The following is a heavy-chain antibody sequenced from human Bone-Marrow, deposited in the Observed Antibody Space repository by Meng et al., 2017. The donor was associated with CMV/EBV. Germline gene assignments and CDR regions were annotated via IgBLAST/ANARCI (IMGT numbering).Heavy chain of an antibody. Sequence: GGSLRLSCTASGFTFGDYAMSWVRQAPGKGLEWVGFIRSKAYGGTTEYAASVKGRLTISRDDSKSIAYLQMNSLKTEDTAVYYCTRVVGDEGDFWSGYYYYYYGMDVWGQGTTVTVSS. D-gene: IGHD3-3*01. CDR2: IRSKAYGGTT. V-gene: IGHV3-49*04. J-gene: IGHJ6*02. CDR3: TRVVGDEGDFWSGYYYYYYGMDV. CDR1: GFTFGDYA.